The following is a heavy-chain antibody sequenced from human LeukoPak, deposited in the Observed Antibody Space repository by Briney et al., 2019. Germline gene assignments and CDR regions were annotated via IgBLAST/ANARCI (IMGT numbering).Heavy chain of an antibody. CDR1: GFTFSSYS. CDR3: ARGKDTAMVTVDY. CDR2: ISSSSSYI. D-gene: IGHD5-18*01. J-gene: IGHJ4*02. V-gene: IGHV3-21*01. Sequence: PGGSLRLSCAASGFTFSSYSMNWVRQAPGKGLEWVSSISSSSSYIYYADSVKGRFTISRDNAKNSLYLQMNSLRAEDTAVYYCARGKDTAMVTVDYWGQGTLVTASS.